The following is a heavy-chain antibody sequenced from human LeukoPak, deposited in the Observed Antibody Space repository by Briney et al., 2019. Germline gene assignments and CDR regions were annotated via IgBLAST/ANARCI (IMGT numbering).Heavy chain of an antibody. V-gene: IGHV3-23*01. D-gene: IGHD1-1*01. J-gene: IGHJ4*02. CDR1: GFTFSSYA. CDR2: IDNNGGRT. CDR3: AKVGSVSGTNFDYFDY. Sequence: GGSLRLSCAASGFTFSSYAMSWVHQAQGKGLEWVSTIDNNGGRTYYGDSVRGRFAISRDNSKNTLYLQINSLRAEDTAVYFCAKVGSVSGTNFDYFDYWGQGTLVSVSS.